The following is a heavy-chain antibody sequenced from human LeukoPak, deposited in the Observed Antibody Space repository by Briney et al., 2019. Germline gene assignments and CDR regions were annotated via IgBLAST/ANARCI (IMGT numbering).Heavy chain of an antibody. V-gene: IGHV3-7*01. CDR2: IKQDGSEK. Sequence: GGSLRLSCAASGFTFRSHWMSWVRQAPGKGLEWVAKIKQDGSEKYCVDSVKGRFTISRDNAKNSLSLQMSSLRAEDTAVYFCARGRAPYGQGALDSWGQGTTVTVSS. J-gene: IGHJ3*02. CDR1: GFTFRSHW. D-gene: IGHD3-10*01. CDR3: ARGRAPYGQGALDS.